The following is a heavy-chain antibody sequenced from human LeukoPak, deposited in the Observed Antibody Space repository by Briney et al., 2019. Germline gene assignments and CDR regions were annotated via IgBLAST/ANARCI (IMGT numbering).Heavy chain of an antibody. CDR3: ARVTPGVWRSSGYLDY. V-gene: IGHV3-53*01. CDR1: GFTVSSNY. D-gene: IGHD3-22*01. CDR2: IYSGGST. J-gene: IGHJ4*02. Sequence: GGSLRLSCAASGFTVSSNYMSWVRQAPGKGLEWVSVIYSGGSTYYADSVKGRFTISRDNSKNTLYLQMNSLRAEDTAVYYCARVTPGVWRSSGYLDYWGQGTLVTVSS.